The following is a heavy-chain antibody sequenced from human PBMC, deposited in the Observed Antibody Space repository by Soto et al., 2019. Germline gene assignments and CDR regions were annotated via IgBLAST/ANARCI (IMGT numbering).Heavy chain of an antibody. CDR1: GDSVSTNSAT. Sequence: QVQLQQSGPGLVKPSQTLSLTCAISGDSVSTNSATWDWIRQSPSRGLEWLGRTYYRSRWFYDYAESVRCGITINADTSNNQFSLHLNSVTPDDTAVYFCARLIGNSWLDSWGQGTLVTVSS. CDR2: TYYRSRWFY. D-gene: IGHD4-4*01. V-gene: IGHV6-1*01. CDR3: ARLIGNSWLDS. J-gene: IGHJ5*01.